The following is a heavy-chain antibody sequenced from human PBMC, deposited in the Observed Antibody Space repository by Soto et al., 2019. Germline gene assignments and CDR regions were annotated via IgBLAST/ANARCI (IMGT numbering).Heavy chain of an antibody. D-gene: IGHD3-9*01. Sequence: SETLSLTCTVSGDSITSGDNYWSWIRQHPGKGLEWIGYIYFSGSTYYNPSLKSRVILSVDTSRKQFSLKLSSVTAADTAVHYCARQNLRKALFDYWGQGTLVTVSS. V-gene: IGHV4-31*03. CDR1: GDSITSGDNY. CDR2: IYFSGST. CDR3: ARQNLRKALFDY. J-gene: IGHJ4*02.